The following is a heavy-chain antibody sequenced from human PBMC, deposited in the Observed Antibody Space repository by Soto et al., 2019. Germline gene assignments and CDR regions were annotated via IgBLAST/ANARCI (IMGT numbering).Heavy chain of an antibody. CDR3: ARETLILPAYYYYMDV. Sequence: QVQLQESGPGLVKPSQTLSLTCTVSGGSISSGGYYWSWIRQHPGKGLEWIGYIYYSGSTYYNPSLKRRVTISVDTSKNQFSLKLSSVTAADTAVYYCARETLILPAYYYYMDVWGKGTTVTVSS. V-gene: IGHV4-31*03. CDR1: GGSISSGGYY. CDR2: IYYSGST. J-gene: IGHJ6*03.